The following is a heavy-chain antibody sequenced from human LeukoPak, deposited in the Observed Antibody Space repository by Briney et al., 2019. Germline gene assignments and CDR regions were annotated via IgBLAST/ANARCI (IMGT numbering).Heavy chain of an antibody. Sequence: GASVKVSCKASGGTFSSYAISWVRQAPGQGLEWMGGIIPIFGTANYAQKFQGRVTITADESTSTAYMELSSLRSEDTAVYYCARDSYCSGGSCYSEDAFDIWGQGTMVTVSS. CDR1: GGTFSSYA. D-gene: IGHD2-15*01. J-gene: IGHJ3*02. V-gene: IGHV1-69*13. CDR3: ARDSYCSGGSCYSEDAFDI. CDR2: IIPIFGTA.